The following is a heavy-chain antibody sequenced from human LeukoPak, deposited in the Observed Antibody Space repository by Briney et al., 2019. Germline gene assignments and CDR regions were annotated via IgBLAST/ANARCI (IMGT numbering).Heavy chain of an antibody. CDR2: LRNDGRNK. V-gene: IGHV3-30*02. CDR3: AKSRRGYSFWSGYY. J-gene: IGHJ4*02. CDR1: GFTFSSYG. Sequence: PGGSLRLSCAASGFTFSSYGMHWVRQAPGKGLEWVALLRNDGRNKYYAGSVEGRLTISRDNSKNTLYLQMNRLTAEDTAVYYCAKSRRGYSFWSGYYWGQGTLVTVSS. D-gene: IGHD3-3*01.